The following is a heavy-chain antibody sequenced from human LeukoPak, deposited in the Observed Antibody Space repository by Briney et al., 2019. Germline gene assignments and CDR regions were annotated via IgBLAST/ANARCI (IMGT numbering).Heavy chain of an antibody. D-gene: IGHD2-15*01. CDR2: IYTSGST. CDR1: GGSISNYY. Sequence: PSETLSLTCTVSGGSISNYYWTWIRQPAGKGLEWIGRIYTSGSTNYNPSLKSRVTMSLDTSKNQFSLKLSSVTAADTAVYYCARLPGGGRTSVVAFDIWGQGTMVTVSS. CDR3: ARLPGGGRTSVVAFDI. V-gene: IGHV4-4*07. J-gene: IGHJ3*02.